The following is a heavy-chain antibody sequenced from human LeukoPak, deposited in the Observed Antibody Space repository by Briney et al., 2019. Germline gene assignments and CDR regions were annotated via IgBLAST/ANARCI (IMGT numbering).Heavy chain of an antibody. CDR3: ARDETVFLWFGEFNWFDP. J-gene: IGHJ5*02. CDR2: TYYRSKWYN. CDR1: GDSVSSNSAA. V-gene: IGHV6-1*01. D-gene: IGHD3-10*01. Sequence: SQTLSLTCAISGDSVSSNSAAWNWIRQSPSRGLEWLGRTYYRSKWYNDYAVSVKSRITINPDTSKNQFSLQLNSVTPEDTAVYYCARDETVFLWFGEFNWFDPWGQGTLVTVSS.